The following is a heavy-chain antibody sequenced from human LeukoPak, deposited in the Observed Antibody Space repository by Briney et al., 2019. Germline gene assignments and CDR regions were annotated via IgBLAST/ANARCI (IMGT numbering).Heavy chain of an antibody. CDR1: GFTFGSYA. CDR2: IRHDGSNK. CDR3: AKVGGGGITIFGEDY. V-gene: IGHV3-30*02. Sequence: GGSLRLSCAASGFTFGSYAMHWVRQAPGKGLEWVAFIRHDGSNKYYADSVKGRFTISRDNSKNTLYLQMNSLRTEDTAVYYCAKVGGGGITIFGEDYWGQGTLVTVSS. J-gene: IGHJ4*02. D-gene: IGHD3-3*01.